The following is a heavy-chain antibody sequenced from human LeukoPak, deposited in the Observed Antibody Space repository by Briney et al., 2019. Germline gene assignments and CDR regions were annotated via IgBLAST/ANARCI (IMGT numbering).Heavy chain of an antibody. D-gene: IGHD2-2*01. CDR3: ARDVSLVPARPSGPDY. V-gene: IGHV3-30-3*01. Sequence: GGSLRLSCAASGFTFSSYAMHWVRQAPGKGLEWVAVISYDGSNKYYADPVKGRFTISRDNSKNTLYLQMNSLRAEDTAVYYCARDVSLVPARPSGPDYWGQGTLVTVSS. CDR2: ISYDGSNK. CDR1: GFTFSSYA. J-gene: IGHJ4*02.